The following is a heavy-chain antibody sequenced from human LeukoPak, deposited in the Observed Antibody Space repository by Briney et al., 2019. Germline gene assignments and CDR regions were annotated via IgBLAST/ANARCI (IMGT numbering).Heavy chain of an antibody. V-gene: IGHV3-23*01. CDR2: ISLNGETT. J-gene: IGHJ4*02. CDR3: AQGFSSGWYPY. D-gene: IGHD6-19*01. Sequence: GRSLRLSCAVSGFSVSSFGMSWVRQAPGKGLEWISAISLNGETTWYADSVKGRFTISRDNSKNTLYLQLTSLRAEDTAVYYCAQGFSSGWYPYWGRGSLVSVSS. CDR1: GFSVSSFG.